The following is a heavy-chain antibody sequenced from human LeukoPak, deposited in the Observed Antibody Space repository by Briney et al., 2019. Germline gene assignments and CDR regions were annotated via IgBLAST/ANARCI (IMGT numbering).Heavy chain of an antibody. CDR2: INANSGGT. Sequence: GGSVKVSCKSSGYTFTGYSMHWVRQAPGQRLEWMGWINANSGGTNYAQKVQGRVTMTRDTSISTAFMELSRLSSDDTAVYYCACASGNYYNGNYFDYWGQGTLVTVSS. D-gene: IGHD3-10*01. J-gene: IGHJ4*02. V-gene: IGHV1-2*02. CDR3: ACASGNYYNGNYFDY. CDR1: GYTFTGYS.